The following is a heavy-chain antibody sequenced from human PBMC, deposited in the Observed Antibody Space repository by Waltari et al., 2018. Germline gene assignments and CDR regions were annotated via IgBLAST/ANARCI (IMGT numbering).Heavy chain of an antibody. CDR1: GFSFSSYW. J-gene: IGHJ6*02. CDR2: IKQEGSEK. D-gene: IGHD4-4*01. V-gene: IGHV3-7*01. Sequence: EVQLVESGGGLVQPGGSLRLSCAASGFSFSSYWMTWVRQTPGKGRELVANIKQEGSEKNYVDSVKGRVTISRDNANNSLHLQMHSLRAEDTAVYSCARESSSFSNYISYGMDVWGQGTTVTVAS. CDR3: ARESSSFSNYISYGMDV.